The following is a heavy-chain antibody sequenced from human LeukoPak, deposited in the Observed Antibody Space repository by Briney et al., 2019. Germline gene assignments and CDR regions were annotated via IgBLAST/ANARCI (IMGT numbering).Heavy chain of an antibody. J-gene: IGHJ4*02. CDR1: RFTFRNYG. CDR3: ARDRGWPAVHFDL. D-gene: IGHD2-15*01. CDR2: VWYDGSEK. Sequence: GGSLRLSCAASRFTFRNYGMHWVRQAPGKGLEWVAVVWYDGSEKYYVDSVKGRFTVSRDNSKTTVYLQMNSLRVEDTAVYYCARDRGWPAVHFDLWGQGTLVTVSS. V-gene: IGHV3-33*01.